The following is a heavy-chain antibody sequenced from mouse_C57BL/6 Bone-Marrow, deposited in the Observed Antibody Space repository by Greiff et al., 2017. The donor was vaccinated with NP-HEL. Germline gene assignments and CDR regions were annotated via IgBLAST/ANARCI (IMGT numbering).Heavy chain of an antibody. CDR2: IYPGDGDT. CDR1: GYAFSSYW. V-gene: IGHV1-80*01. CDR3: ARGGWLLPWFAY. D-gene: IGHD2-3*01. J-gene: IGHJ3*01. Sequence: VMLVESGAELVKPGASVKISCKASGYAFSSYWMNWVKQRPGKGLEWIGQIYPGDGDTNYNGKFKGKATLTADKSSSTAYMQLSSLTSEDSAVYFCARGGWLLPWFAYWGQGTLVTVSA.